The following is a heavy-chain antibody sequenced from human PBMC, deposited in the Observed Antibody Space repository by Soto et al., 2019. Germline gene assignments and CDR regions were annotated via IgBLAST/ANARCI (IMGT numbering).Heavy chain of an antibody. J-gene: IGHJ3*02. V-gene: IGHV3-13*01. CDR3: ARAQGTRRDSSGYSNDAFDI. CDR1: GFTFSSYD. D-gene: IGHD3-22*01. Sequence: PGGSLRLSCAASGFTFSSYDMHWVRQATGKGLEWVSAIGTAGDTYYPGSVKGRFTISRENAKNSLYLQMNSLRAGDTAVYYCARAQGTRRDSSGYSNDAFDIWGQGTIVTVSS. CDR2: IGTAGDT.